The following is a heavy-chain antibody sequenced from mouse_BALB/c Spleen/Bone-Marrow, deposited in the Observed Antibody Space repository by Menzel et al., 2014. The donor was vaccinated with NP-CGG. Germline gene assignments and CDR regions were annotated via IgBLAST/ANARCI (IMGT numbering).Heavy chain of an antibody. CDR1: GFTFSDYY. J-gene: IGHJ4*01. V-gene: IGHV5-4*02. CDR2: ISDGGNYT. D-gene: IGHD3-3*01. CDR3: AGTWEAMDY. Sequence: EVQLVESGGGLVKPGGSLKLSCAASGFTFSDYYMYWVCQTPEKRLEWVATISDGGNYTYYPDSVKGRFTISRDNAKNNLYLQMSSLKSEDTAMYYCAGTWEAMDYWGQGTSVTVSS.